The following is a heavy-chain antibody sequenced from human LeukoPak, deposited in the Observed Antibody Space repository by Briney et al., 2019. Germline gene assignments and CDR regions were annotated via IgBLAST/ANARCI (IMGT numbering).Heavy chain of an antibody. CDR3: ATRSYSAGRDF. CDR2: ISRSGDST. Sequence: GGSLRLSCAASGFTFSSYAMTWVRQAPGKGLEWGSGISRSGDSTDYADSVKGRFTISRDNPKNIVYLQMNSLRVEYTAVYFCATRSYSAGRDFWGQGTLVTVSS. CDR1: GFTFSSYA. D-gene: IGHD6-13*01. J-gene: IGHJ4*02. V-gene: IGHV3-23*01.